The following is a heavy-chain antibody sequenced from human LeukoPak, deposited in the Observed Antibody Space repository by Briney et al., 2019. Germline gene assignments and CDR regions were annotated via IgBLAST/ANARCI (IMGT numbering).Heavy chain of an antibody. D-gene: IGHD1-26*01. CDR2: IYRGGTT. CDR1: GFTVSSNY. J-gene: IGHJ3*02. Sequence: GGSLRLSCVASGFTVSSNYMSWVRQAPGKGPEWLSVIYRGGTTYYADSVKGRFTISRDNSKNTLYLQMNSLRAEDTAVYYCAKESGTLVGATRNAFDIWGQGTMVTVSS. CDR3: AKESGTLVGATRNAFDI. V-gene: IGHV3-53*01.